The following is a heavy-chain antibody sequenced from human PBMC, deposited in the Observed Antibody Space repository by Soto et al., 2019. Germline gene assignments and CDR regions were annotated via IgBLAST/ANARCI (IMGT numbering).Heavy chain of an antibody. CDR1: GGSISSGGYY. CDR3: ARGGTGYYYDSSVCFDN. Sequence: PSETLSLTCTVSGGSISSGGYYWSWIRQHPGKGLEWIGYIYYSGSTYYNPSLKSRVTISVDTSKNQFSLKLSSVTAADTAVYYCARGGTGYYYDSSVCFDNWCQGTLVNVSS. J-gene: IGHJ4*02. CDR2: IYYSGST. D-gene: IGHD3-22*01. V-gene: IGHV4-31*03.